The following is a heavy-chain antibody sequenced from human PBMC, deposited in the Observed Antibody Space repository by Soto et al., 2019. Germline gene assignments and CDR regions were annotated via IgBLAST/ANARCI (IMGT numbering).Heavy chain of an antibody. J-gene: IGHJ5*02. D-gene: IGHD2-15*01. CDR2: IYYSGST. V-gene: IGHV4-31*03. CDR3: ARAGGGSRENWFDP. CDR1: GGSIGGGGYY. Sequence: SETLSLTCTVSGGSIGGGGYYWSWIRQHPGKGLEWIGYIYYSGSTYNPSLKSRVTIPVDTSKNQFSLKLSSVTAADTAVYYCARAGGGSRENWFDPWGQGTLVTVSS.